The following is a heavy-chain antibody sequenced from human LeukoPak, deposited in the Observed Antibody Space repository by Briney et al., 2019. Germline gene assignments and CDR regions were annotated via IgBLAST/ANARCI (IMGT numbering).Heavy chain of an antibody. D-gene: IGHD2-15*01. Sequence: SETLSLTCTVSGGSISSNYFWGWIRQPPGEGLEWIASIHFSGSTYYNPSIKSRVTISVDTSKNQFSLRLRSVTAADTAMYYCARRGGFYCAGGRCAHYYFDYWGRGTLVSVSS. J-gene: IGHJ4*02. CDR1: GGSISSNYF. CDR3: ARRGGFYCAGGRCAHYYFDY. V-gene: IGHV4-39*01. CDR2: IHFSGST.